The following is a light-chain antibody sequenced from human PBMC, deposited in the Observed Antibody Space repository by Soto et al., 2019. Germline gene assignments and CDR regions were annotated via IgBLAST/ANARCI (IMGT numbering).Light chain of an antibody. CDR2: WAS. Sequence: IVMTQSPDSLAVSLGESATINCKTSQSVLYSSNNKNYIAWYQQKPGQPPKLLIYWASTRESRVPDRFSGSGSGTDFFLTISCLEAKDVAVYYGQQYYSAPPTFGGGAKVEIK. CDR1: QSVLYSSNNKNY. J-gene: IGKJ4*01. CDR3: QQYYSAPPT. V-gene: IGKV4-1*01.